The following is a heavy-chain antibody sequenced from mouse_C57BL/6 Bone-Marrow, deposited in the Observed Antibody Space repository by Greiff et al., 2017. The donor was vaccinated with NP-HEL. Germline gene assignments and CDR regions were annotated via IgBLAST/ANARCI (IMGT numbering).Heavy chain of an antibody. CDR3: ASYVYAMDY. Sequence: VQLQQSGPELVKPGASVRISCMASGYTFTDYYMNWVKQSHGKSLEWIGDINPNNGGTSYNQKFKGKATLTVDKSSSTAYMELRSLTSEDSAVYYCASYVYAMDYWGQGTSVTVSS. D-gene: IGHD2-12*01. J-gene: IGHJ4*01. CDR2: INPNNGGT. CDR1: GYTFTDYY. V-gene: IGHV1-26*01.